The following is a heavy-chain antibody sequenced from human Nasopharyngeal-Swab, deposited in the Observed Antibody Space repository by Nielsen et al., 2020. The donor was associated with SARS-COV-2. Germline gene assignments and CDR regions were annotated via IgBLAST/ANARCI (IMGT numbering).Heavy chain of an antibody. CDR1: GGSFSGYY. J-gene: IGHJ4*02. V-gene: IGHV4-34*01. D-gene: IGHD6-13*01. Sequence: GSLRLSCAVYGGSFSGYYWSWIRQPPGKGLEWIGEINHSGSTNYNPSLKSRVTISVDTSKNQFSLKLSSVTAADTAVYYCATGGIAAAGINVDYWGQGTLVTVSS. CDR3: ATGGIAAAGINVDY. CDR2: INHSGST.